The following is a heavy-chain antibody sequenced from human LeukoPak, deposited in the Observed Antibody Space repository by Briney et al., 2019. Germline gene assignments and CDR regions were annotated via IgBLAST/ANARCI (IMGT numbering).Heavy chain of an antibody. CDR3: ARDHAYGSGSYYNGTDNDY. CDR2: FDPEDGET. J-gene: IGHJ4*02. Sequence: ASVKVSCKVSGYTLTELSMHWVRQAPGKGLEWMGGFDPEDGETIYAQKFQGRVTMTEDTSTDTAYMELSSLRSEDTAVYYCARDHAYGSGSYYNGTDNDYWGQGTLVTVSS. V-gene: IGHV1-24*01. CDR1: GYTLTELS. D-gene: IGHD3-10*01.